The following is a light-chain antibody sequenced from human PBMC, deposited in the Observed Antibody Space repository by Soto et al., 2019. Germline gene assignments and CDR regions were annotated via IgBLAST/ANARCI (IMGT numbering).Light chain of an antibody. J-gene: IGLJ1*01. CDR3: SSYTSSSTLYV. V-gene: IGLV2-14*01. Sequence: QSALTQPASVSGSPGQSITISCTGTSSDGGAYNYVSWYQQHPGKAPKLMIYEVSNRPSGVSNRFSGSKSGNTVSLAISGLQAEDEADYYCSSYTSSSTLYVVGTGTKLTVL. CDR1: SSDGGAYNY. CDR2: EVS.